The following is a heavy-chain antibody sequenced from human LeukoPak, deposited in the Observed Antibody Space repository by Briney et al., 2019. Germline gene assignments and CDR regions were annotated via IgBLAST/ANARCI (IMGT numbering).Heavy chain of an antibody. D-gene: IGHD3-10*01. CDR1: GYTFTSYD. Sequence: ASVKVSCKASGYTFTSYDINWVRQATGRGLEWMGWMNPNSGNTGYAQKFQGRVTITRNTSISTAYMELSSLRSEDTAVYYCARLPGGGYYYYMDVWGKGTTVTVSS. J-gene: IGHJ6*03. CDR2: MNPNSGNT. V-gene: IGHV1-8*03. CDR3: ARLPGGGYYYYMDV.